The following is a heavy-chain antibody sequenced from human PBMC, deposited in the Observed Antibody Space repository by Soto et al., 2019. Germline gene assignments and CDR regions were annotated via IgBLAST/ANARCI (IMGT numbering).Heavy chain of an antibody. V-gene: IGHV5-51*01. CDR3: ARRVYGYSYAD. CDR1: GYSFTKYL. J-gene: IGHJ4*02. CDR2: IYPGDSDT. D-gene: IGHD5-18*01. Sequence: PGEFLKISCKGSGYSFTKYLVGWVRQMPGKGLEWMGIIYPGDSDTRYSPSFQGQVTISADKSISTAYLQWSSLKASDTAIYYCARRVYGYSYADWGQGTLVTVSS.